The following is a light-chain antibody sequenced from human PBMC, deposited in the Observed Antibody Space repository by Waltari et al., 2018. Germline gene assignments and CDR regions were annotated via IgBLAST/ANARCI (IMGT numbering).Light chain of an antibody. J-gene: IGLJ3*02. CDR1: AFPTKY. CDR2: EAS. Sequence: SYELTQPPSVSVSPGQAARTTCPGAAFPTKYAYWYQQKSGRAPVLVIYEASKRPSGIPERFSGSSSGTTATLTLSGAQVEDEGDYYCYSTDSSDTHRVFGGGTKLTVL. V-gene: IGLV3-10*01. CDR3: YSTDSSDTHRV.